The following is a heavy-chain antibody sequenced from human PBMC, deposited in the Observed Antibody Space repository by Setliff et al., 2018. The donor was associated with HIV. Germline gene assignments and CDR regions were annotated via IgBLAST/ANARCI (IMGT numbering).Heavy chain of an antibody. Sequence: GASVKVSCKTSGGIFVHYAISWVRQAPGQGLERMGGIIPFFGTALYAPKFQGRVTITADKSTNTAYMELSSLRSEDTAVYYCARSARDYDYLWGSDAFDIWGQGTLVTVSS. D-gene: IGHD3-16*01. J-gene: IGHJ3*02. CDR1: GGIFVHYA. V-gene: IGHV1-69*06. CDR3: ARSARDYDYLWGSDAFDI. CDR2: IIPFFGTA.